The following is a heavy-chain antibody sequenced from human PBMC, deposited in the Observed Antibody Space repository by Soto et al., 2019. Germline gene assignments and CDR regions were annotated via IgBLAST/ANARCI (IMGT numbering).Heavy chain of an antibody. CDR1: GYSFAGYW. J-gene: IGHJ4*02. CDR3: ARQIYDSDTGPNFKYYFDS. CDR2: IDPSDSQT. V-gene: IGHV5-10-1*01. Sequence: DSLKISCKGSGYSFAGYWITWVRQKPGKGLEWMGRIDPSDSQTYCSPSFRGHVTISVTKSITTVFLQWSSLRASDTAMYYCARQIYDSDTGPNFKYYFDSWGKGTQVTVSS. D-gene: IGHD3-22*01.